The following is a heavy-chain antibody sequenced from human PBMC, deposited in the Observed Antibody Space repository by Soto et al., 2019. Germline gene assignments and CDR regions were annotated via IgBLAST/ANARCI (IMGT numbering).Heavy chain of an antibody. J-gene: IGHJ3*01. CDR3: ARSPGGYYNE. CDR1: GFSFSNYW. D-gene: IGHD3-10*01. Sequence: EVQLVESGGGLVQPGGSLRLSCTDSGFSFSNYWMHWVRQGPGKGLVWVSRINTDGSSTNYADSVKGRFTISRDNAKNVLDRQMNGLRAEDTAAYDCARSPGGYYNEWGQGRMVNVCS. CDR2: INTDGSST. V-gene: IGHV3-74*01.